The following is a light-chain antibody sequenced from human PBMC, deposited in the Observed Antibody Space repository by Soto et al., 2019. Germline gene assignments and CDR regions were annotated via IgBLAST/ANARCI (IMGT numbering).Light chain of an antibody. CDR2: DVS. Sequence: QSVLTQPASVSGSPGQSITISCTGTNSDVGGYNYVSWYQQHPGKAPKLLIYDVSSRPSGLSNRFSGSKSGNTASLTISGLQAEDEADYYCSSYTTTNTYVFGTGTKVTVL. CDR1: NSDVGGYNY. V-gene: IGLV2-14*03. J-gene: IGLJ1*01. CDR3: SSYTTTNTYV.